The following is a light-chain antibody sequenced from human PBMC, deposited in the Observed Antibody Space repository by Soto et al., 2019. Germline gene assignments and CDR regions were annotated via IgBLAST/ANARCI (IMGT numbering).Light chain of an antibody. J-gene: IGKJ5*01. Sequence: EIVLTQSPSTLSLSPGRRATLCCRASQSVSSSYLAWYQQKPGQAPRLXTYGASSRATGIPDRFSGSGSGTDFTLTISRLETEDFAVYYCQQYGSSPITFGQGTRLEIK. CDR1: QSVSSSY. CDR2: GAS. CDR3: QQYGSSPIT. V-gene: IGKV3-20*01.